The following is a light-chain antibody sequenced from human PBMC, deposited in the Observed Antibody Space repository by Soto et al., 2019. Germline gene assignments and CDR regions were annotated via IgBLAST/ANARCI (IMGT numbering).Light chain of an antibody. V-gene: IGKV1-33*01. Sequence: DIQMTQSPSSLSASVGDIVTITFQASQDISNYLNLYQQKPGKAPKLLIYDASNLETGVPSRFSGSGSGTDFTFTISSLQPEDIATYYCQQYDNLTFGQGTRLEIK. CDR1: QDISNY. CDR3: QQYDNLT. CDR2: DAS. J-gene: IGKJ5*01.